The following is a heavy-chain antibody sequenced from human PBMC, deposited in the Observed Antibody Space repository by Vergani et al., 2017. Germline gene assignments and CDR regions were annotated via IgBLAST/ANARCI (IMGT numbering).Heavy chain of an antibody. CDR2: IRSKAYGGTT. Sequence: EVQLVESGGGLVQPGRSLRLSCTASGFTFGDYAMSWVRQAPGKGLEWVGFIRSKAYGGTTEYAASVKGRFTISRDDSKSIAYLQMNSLKTEDTAVYYCTSADFWSGYYPLDVWGKGP. V-gene: IGHV3-49*04. CDR3: TSADFWSGYYPLDV. J-gene: IGHJ6*03. CDR1: GFTFGDYA. D-gene: IGHD3-3*01.